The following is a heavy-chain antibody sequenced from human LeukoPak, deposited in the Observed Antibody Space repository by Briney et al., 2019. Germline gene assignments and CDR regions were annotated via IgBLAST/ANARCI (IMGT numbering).Heavy chain of an antibody. V-gene: IGHV3-23*01. J-gene: IGHJ5*02. CDR2: ISGSSGST. Sequence: GGSLRLSCAVSGFTFSSYAINWVRQAPGKGLEWVSSISGSSGSTFYADSVKGRFTISRDNSKNTLYLQMNSLRAEDTAVYYCAKDQVVITATGSWFDPWGQGTLVTVSS. D-gene: IGHD3-22*01. CDR1: GFTFSSYA. CDR3: AKDQVVITATGSWFDP.